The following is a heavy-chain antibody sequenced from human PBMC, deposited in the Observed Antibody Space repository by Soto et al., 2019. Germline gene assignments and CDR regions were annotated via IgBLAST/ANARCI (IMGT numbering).Heavy chain of an antibody. D-gene: IGHD2-21*02. J-gene: IGHJ4*02. V-gene: IGHV1-3*01. CDR3: ASDMTSDY. CDR2: INAGNGHT. CDR1: GYTFTSYA. Sequence: QVQLVQSGAEVKKPGASVKVSCKASGYTFTSYAMHWVRQAPGQRLEWMGWINAGNGHTKYSQKFQGRVTITRYTSASTAYMELSSLRSEETAVYYWASDMTSDYWGQGPLVNVSS.